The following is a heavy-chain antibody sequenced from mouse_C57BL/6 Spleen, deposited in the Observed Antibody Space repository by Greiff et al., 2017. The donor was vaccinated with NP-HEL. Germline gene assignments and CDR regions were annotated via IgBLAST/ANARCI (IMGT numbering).Heavy chain of an antibody. Sequence: QVQLQQSGPELVKPGASVKISCKASGYAFSSSWMNWVKQRPGKGLEWIGRIYPGDGDTNYNGKFKGKATLTADKSSSTAYMQLSSLTSEDSAVYFCAREFLLMDYWGQGTSVTVSS. V-gene: IGHV1-82*01. CDR3: AREFLLMDY. CDR1: GYAFSSSW. J-gene: IGHJ4*01. CDR2: IYPGDGDT. D-gene: IGHD2-1*01.